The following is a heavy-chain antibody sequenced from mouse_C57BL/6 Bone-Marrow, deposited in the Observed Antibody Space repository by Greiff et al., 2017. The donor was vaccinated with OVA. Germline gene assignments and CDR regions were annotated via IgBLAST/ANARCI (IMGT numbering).Heavy chain of an antibody. CDR2: INPNNGGT. J-gene: IGHJ1*03. V-gene: IGHV1-26*01. D-gene: IGHD2-1*01. Sequence: VQLQQSGPELVKPGASVKISCKASGYTFTDYYMNWVKQSHGKSLEWIGDINPNNGGTSYNQKFKGKATLTVDKSSSTAYMELRSLTSEDSAVYYCARDGNYWYFDVWGTGTTVTVSS. CDR3: ARDGNYWYFDV. CDR1: GYTFTDYY.